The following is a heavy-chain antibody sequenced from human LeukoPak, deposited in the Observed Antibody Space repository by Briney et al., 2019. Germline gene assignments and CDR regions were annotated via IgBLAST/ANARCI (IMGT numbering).Heavy chain of an antibody. V-gene: IGHV3-30*02. CDR2: IRYDESNK. CDR1: GFIFSNYG. D-gene: IGHD6-19*01. Sequence: GGSLRLSCAASGFIFSNYGMHWVRQAPGKGLEWVAFIRYDESNKFCADSVKGRFTISRDSSKNTLFLQMNSLRAEDTAVYYCATMQWLEGVDWFDPWGQGTLVTVSS. J-gene: IGHJ5*02. CDR3: ATMQWLEGVDWFDP.